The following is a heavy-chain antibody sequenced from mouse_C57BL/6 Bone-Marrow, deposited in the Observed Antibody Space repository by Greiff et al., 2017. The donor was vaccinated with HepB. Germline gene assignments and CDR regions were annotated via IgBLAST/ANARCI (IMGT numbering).Heavy chain of an antibody. D-gene: IGHD1-1*01. V-gene: IGHV1-59*01. CDR3: AILLRYDFDY. J-gene: IGHJ2*01. CDR2: IDPSDSYT. Sequence: VQLQQPGAELVRPGTSVKLSCKASGYTFTSYWMHWVKQRPGQGLEWIGVIDPSDSYTNYNQKFKGKATLTVDTSSSTAYMQLSSLTSEDSAVYYCAILLRYDFDYWGQGTTLTVSS. CDR1: GYTFTSYW.